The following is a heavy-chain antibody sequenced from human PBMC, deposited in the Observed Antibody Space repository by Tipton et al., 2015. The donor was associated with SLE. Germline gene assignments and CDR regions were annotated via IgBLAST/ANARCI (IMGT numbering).Heavy chain of an antibody. J-gene: IGHJ4*02. D-gene: IGHD1-26*01. CDR1: GFTVSSNY. Sequence: SLRLSCAASGFTVSSNYMSWVRQAPGKGLEWVSVIYSGGSTYYADSVKGRFTISRDNSKNTLYLQMNSLRAEDTAVYYCAKEGELLPSYFDYWGQGTLVTVSS. CDR3: AKEGELLPSYFDY. V-gene: IGHV3-53*01. CDR2: IYSGGST.